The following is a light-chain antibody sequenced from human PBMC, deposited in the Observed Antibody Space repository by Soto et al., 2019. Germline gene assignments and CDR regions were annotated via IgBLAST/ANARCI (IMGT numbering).Light chain of an antibody. CDR2: GAS. V-gene: IGKV3-20*01. CDR1: QSVSSNY. CDR3: QQYGGSPRVT. J-gene: IGKJ4*01. Sequence: EIVLTQSPGTLSLSPGERATLSCRASQSVSSNYLAWYQQKPGQAPRRLLYGASSRATGIPDRFSGSGSGTDFTLTISRLEPEDFAVYYCQQYGGSPRVTFGGGTKVEIK.